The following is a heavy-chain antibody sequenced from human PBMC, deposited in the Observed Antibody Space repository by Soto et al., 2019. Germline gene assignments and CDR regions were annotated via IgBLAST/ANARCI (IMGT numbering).Heavy chain of an antibody. V-gene: IGHV4-31*03. CDR2: IYYSGST. Sequence: PSETQSLTCPFSGGSISSGGYYWSWIRQHPGKGLEWIGYIYYSGSTNYNPSLKSRVTISVDTSKNQFSLKLSSVTAADTAVYYCARFIAAAGKRDWFDPWGQGTLVTVSS. CDR3: ARFIAAAGKRDWFDP. J-gene: IGHJ5*02. CDR1: GGSISSGGYY. D-gene: IGHD6-13*01.